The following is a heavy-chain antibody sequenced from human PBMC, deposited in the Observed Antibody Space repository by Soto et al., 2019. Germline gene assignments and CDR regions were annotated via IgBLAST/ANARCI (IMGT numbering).Heavy chain of an antibody. CDR1: GYTFTSYY. CDR3: TRSRITTAGTDAFDL. CDR2: ISPSSGGT. D-gene: IGHD6-13*01. Sequence: QVQLVQSGAEVKKPGASVRVSCKASGYTFTSYYIHWVRQAPGHGPEWMGMISPSSGGTNYAQKFQGRVTMDRDTSTGTGYMELSSLRSEDTDVYYCTRSRITTAGTDAFDLWGQGTLVTVSS. V-gene: IGHV1-46*03. J-gene: IGHJ3*01.